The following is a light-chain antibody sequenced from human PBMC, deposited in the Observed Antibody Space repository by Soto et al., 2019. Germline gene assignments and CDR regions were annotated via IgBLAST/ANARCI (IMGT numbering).Light chain of an antibody. V-gene: IGLV2-8*01. CDR2: EVS. CDR3: SSYAGSNYV. Sequence: QSALTQPPSASGSPGQSVTISCTGTSRDVGGYNYVSWYQQHPGKAPKLMIYEVSKRPSGVPDRFSGSKSGNTASMTVSVLQAEDEADYYCSSYAGSNYVFGTGTKLTVL. J-gene: IGLJ1*01. CDR1: SRDVGGYNY.